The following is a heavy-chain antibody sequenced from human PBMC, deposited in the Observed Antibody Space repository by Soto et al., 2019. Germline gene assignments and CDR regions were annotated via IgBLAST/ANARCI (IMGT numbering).Heavy chain of an antibody. V-gene: IGHV4-30-4*01. CDR3: ARERQITIFGVAPPAPAFDI. J-gene: IGHJ3*02. Sequence: QVQLQESGPGLVKPSQTLSLTCTVSGGSISSGDYYWSWIRQPPGKGLEWIGYIYYSGSTYYNPSLKSRVTISVDTSKNQFSLKLSSVTAADTAVYYCARERQITIFGVAPPAPAFDIWGQGTMVTVSS. D-gene: IGHD3-3*01. CDR1: GGSISSGDYY. CDR2: IYYSGST.